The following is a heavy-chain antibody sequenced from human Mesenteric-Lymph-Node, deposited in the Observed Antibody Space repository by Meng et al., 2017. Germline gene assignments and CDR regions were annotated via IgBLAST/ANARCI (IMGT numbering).Heavy chain of an antibody. Sequence: SGGRVKMLVDTVTASCNAAGYTFYNHGFSWVRLAPRQRVGWMGWNSDYSGAANYDPKLKGRVPMTIDTSKTTASMELRSLRSADTAVYYCARDIGEREDYFDYWGQGTLVTVSS. CDR3: ARDIGEREDYFDY. V-gene: IGHV1-18*01. D-gene: IGHD1-26*01. CDR1: GYTFYNHG. J-gene: IGHJ4*02. CDR2: NSDYSGAA.